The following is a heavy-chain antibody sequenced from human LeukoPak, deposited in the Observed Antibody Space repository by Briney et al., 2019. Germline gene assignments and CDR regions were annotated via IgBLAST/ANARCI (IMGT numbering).Heavy chain of an antibody. Sequence: GASVKVSCKASGYTFTSYGISWVRQAPGQGLEWMGWISAYNGNTNYAQKFQGRVTMTRDMSTSTVYMELSSLRSEDTAVYYCARAGWELKDDGWFDPWGQGTLVTVSS. V-gene: IGHV1-18*01. D-gene: IGHD1-26*01. J-gene: IGHJ5*02. CDR2: ISAYNGNT. CDR3: ARAGWELKDDGWFDP. CDR1: GYTFTSYG.